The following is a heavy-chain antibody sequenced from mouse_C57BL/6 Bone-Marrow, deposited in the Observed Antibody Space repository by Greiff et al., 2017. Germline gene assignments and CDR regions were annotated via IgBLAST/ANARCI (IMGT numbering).Heavy chain of an antibody. Sequence: QVQLQQSGAELVRPGASVKLSCTASGFNIKDDYMHWVKQRPGQGLEWIGMIHPNSGSTNYNEKFKSKATLTVDKSSSTAYMQLSSLTSEDSAVYYCARGSSGYAWFAYWGQGTLVTVSA. J-gene: IGHJ3*01. CDR1: GFNIKDDY. CDR3: ARGSSGYAWFAY. CDR2: IHPNSGST. D-gene: IGHD3-2*02. V-gene: IGHV1-64*01.